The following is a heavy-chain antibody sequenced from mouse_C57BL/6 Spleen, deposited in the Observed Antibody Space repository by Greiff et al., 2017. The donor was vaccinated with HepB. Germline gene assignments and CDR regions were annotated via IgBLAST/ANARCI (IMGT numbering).Heavy chain of an antibody. CDR1: GYTFTSYW. Sequence: QVQLQQPGAELVRPGSSVKLSCKASGYTFTSYWMHWVKQRPIQGLEWIGNIDPSDSETHYNQKFKDKATLTVDKSSSTAYMQLSSLTSEDSAVYYCARTDDYSGSRGWYFDVWGTGTTVTVSS. V-gene: IGHV1-52*01. D-gene: IGHD1-1*01. J-gene: IGHJ1*03. CDR3: ARTDDYSGSRGWYFDV. CDR2: IDPSDSET.